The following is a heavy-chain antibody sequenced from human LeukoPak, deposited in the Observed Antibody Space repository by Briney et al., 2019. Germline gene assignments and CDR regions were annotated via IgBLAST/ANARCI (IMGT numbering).Heavy chain of an antibody. CDR3: ARSHVLYCSSTSCYTNAFDI. CDR2: ISGSGGST. J-gene: IGHJ3*02. V-gene: IGHV3-23*01. D-gene: IGHD2-2*02. Sequence: PGGSLRLSCAASGFTFTTYAISWVRQAPGKGLDWVSSISGSGGSTYYADSVKGRFTISRDNSKNTLYLQMSSLTAEDTAVYYCARSHVLYCSSTSCYTNAFDIWGQGTMVTVSS. CDR1: GFTFTTYA.